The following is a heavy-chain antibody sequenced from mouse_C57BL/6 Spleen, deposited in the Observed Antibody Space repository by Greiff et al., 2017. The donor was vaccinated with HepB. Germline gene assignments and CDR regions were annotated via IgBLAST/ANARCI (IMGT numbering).Heavy chain of an antibody. CDR2: INPYNGGT. D-gene: IGHD1-1*01. CDR3: ASPIPYYYGSSYPFDY. J-gene: IGHJ2*01. V-gene: IGHV1-19*01. Sequence: EVQLVESGPVLVKPGASVKMSCKASGYTFTDYYMNWVKQSHGKSLEWIGVINPYNGGTSYNQKFKGKATLTVDKSSSTAYMELNSLTSEDSAVYYCASPIPYYYGSSYPFDYWGQGTTLTVSS. CDR1: GYTFTDYY.